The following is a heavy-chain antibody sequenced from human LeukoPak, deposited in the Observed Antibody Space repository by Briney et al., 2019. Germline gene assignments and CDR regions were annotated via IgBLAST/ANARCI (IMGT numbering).Heavy chain of an antibody. V-gene: IGHV1-2*02. J-gene: IGHJ4*02. Sequence: ASVKVSCKASGYTFTAYYMHWVRQAPGQGLEWMGWINPNSGGTNYAQKFQGRVTMTRDTSISTAYMELSRLRSDDTAVYYCATAEVVVITTAFDYWGQGTLVTVSS. CDR2: INPNSGGT. D-gene: IGHD3-22*01. CDR1: GYTFTAYY. CDR3: ATAEVVVITTAFDY.